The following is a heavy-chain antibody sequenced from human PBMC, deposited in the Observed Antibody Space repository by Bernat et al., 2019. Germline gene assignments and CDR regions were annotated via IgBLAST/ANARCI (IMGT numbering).Heavy chain of an antibody. CDR2: ISYDESDI. CDR3: ARATTVNAFDI. J-gene: IGHJ3*02. V-gene: IGHV3-30*10. CDR1: GFTFSSSA. Sequence: QVQLVESGGGVVQPGRSLRLSCAASGFTFSSSAMHWVRQAPGKGLEWVAVISYDESDIYYTDSVKGRITISRDNSKNTLYLQMSSLRAEDTAIYYCARATTVNAFDIWGQGTMVTVSS. D-gene: IGHD4-17*01.